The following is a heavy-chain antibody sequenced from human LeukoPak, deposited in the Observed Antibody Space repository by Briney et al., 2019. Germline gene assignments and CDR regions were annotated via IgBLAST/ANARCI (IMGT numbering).Heavy chain of an antibody. Sequence: PGGSLRLSCAASGFTFDDYAMHWVRQAPGKGLEWVSGISWNSGSIGYADSVKGRFTISRDNAKNSLYLQMNSLRAEDTALYYCAKASGHWIMNGDPFDYWGQGTLVTVSS. CDR2: ISWNSGSI. J-gene: IGHJ4*02. CDR1: GFTFDDYA. CDR3: AKASGHWIMNGDPFDY. D-gene: IGHD4-17*01. V-gene: IGHV3-9*01.